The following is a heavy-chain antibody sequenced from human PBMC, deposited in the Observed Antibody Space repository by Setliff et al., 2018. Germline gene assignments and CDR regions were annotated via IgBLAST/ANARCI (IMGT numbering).Heavy chain of an antibody. CDR1: GFTFSTYA. V-gene: IGHV3-23*03. J-gene: IGHJ4*02. Sequence: GGSLRLSCAASGFTFSTYAMSWVRQAPGKGLEWVSTIYSGDRNTFYTDSVKGRFTIFRDGSKNTLFLHMTSQRAEDTAVYYCAKPQVELRWGFESWGQGTPVTVSS. D-gene: IGHD1-7*01. CDR3: AKPQVELRWGFES. CDR2: IYSGDRNT.